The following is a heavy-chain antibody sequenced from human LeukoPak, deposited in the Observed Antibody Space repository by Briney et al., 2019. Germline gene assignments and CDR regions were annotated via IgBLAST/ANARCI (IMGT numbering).Heavy chain of an antibody. Sequence: GGSLRLSCAASGFTFSSYWMSWVRQAPGKGLEWVAVIWYDGSNKYYADSVKGRFTISRDNSKNTLYLQMNSLRAEDTAVYYCARDMVRGVINGMDYWGQGTLVTVSS. CDR2: IWYDGSNK. D-gene: IGHD3-10*01. J-gene: IGHJ4*02. CDR1: GFTFSSYW. V-gene: IGHV3-33*08. CDR3: ARDMVRGVINGMDY.